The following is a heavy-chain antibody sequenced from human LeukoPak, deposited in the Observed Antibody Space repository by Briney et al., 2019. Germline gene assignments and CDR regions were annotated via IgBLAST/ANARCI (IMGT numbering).Heavy chain of an antibody. V-gene: IGHV1-18*01. D-gene: IGHD1-26*01. CDR2: ISAYNGNT. Sequence: ASVKVSCKASGYTFTSYGISWVRQAPGQGLEWMGWISAYNGNTNYAQKLQGRVTMTTDTSTSTAYTELRSLRSDDTAVYYCARDKWELDAFDIWGQGTMVTVSS. CDR1: GYTFTSYG. CDR3: ARDKWELDAFDI. J-gene: IGHJ3*02.